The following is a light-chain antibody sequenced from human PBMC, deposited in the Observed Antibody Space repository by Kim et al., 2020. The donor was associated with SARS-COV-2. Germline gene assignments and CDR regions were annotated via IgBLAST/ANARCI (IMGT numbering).Light chain of an antibody. CDR2: DAS. V-gene: IGKV3-11*01. Sequence: PGERATLSCRASQSIDTYLAWYQQRPGQAPRLFVYDASNRASGVPDRFSGSGSGTDFTLTISSLEPEDFSTYYCQQRNSWPPAVTFGGGTKVDIK. J-gene: IGKJ4*01. CDR3: QQRNSWPPAVT. CDR1: QSIDTY.